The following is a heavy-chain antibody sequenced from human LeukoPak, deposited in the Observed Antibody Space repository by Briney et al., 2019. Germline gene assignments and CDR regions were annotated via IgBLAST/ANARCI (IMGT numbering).Heavy chain of an antibody. V-gene: IGHV1-69*13. CDR3: ARSVGYYDSSGYYRTGGFDP. Sequence: SVKVSCKASGGTFSSYAISWVRQAPGQGLEWMGGIIPIFGTANYAQKFQGRVTITADESTSTAYMELSSLRSEDTAVYYCARSVGYYDSSGYYRTGGFDPWGQGTLVTVSS. CDR1: GGTFSSYA. J-gene: IGHJ5*02. D-gene: IGHD3-22*01. CDR2: IIPIFGTA.